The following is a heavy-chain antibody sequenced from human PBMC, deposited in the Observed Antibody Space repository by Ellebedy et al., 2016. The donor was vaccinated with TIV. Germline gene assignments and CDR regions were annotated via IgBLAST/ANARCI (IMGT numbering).Heavy chain of an antibody. Sequence: GESLKISCAASGFMFNSYTMNWVRQAPGKGLEWVSSISSTGSYIYYADSVKGRFTISRDNAKTSLDLQMNRLRAEDTAVYYCTRDVGSHYLPQRYFYYGMDVWGQGTTVTVSS. CDR3: TRDVGSHYLPQRYFYYGMDV. CDR1: GFMFNSYT. V-gene: IGHV3-21*01. D-gene: IGHD4-11*01. J-gene: IGHJ6*02. CDR2: ISSTGSYI.